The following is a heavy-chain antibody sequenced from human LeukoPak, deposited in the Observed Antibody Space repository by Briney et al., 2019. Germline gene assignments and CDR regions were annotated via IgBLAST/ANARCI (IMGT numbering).Heavy chain of an antibody. V-gene: IGHV4-59*01. CDR3: ARGRRAAAGLYYFDY. Sequence: PSETLSLTCTVSGGSISSYYWSWIRQPPGKGLEWIGYIYYSGSTNYNPSLKSRVTISVDTSKNQFSLKLSSVTAADTAVYYCARGRRAAAGLYYFDYWGQGTLVTVSS. CDR2: IYYSGST. D-gene: IGHD6-13*01. J-gene: IGHJ4*02. CDR1: GGSISSYY.